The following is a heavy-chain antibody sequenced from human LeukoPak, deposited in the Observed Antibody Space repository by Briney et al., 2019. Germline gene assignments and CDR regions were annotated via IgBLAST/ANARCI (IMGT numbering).Heavy chain of an antibody. J-gene: IGHJ4*02. D-gene: IGHD2-15*01. Sequence: GGSLRLSCAASGFPASSNYMSWVRPAPGKGLEGVSVIYSGGSTYYADSVKGRFTISRDNSKNTLYLQMNSLRAEDTAVYYCASTQRGDYFDYWGQGTLVTVSS. V-gene: IGHV3-66*01. CDR1: GFPASSNY. CDR2: IYSGGST. CDR3: ASTQRGDYFDY.